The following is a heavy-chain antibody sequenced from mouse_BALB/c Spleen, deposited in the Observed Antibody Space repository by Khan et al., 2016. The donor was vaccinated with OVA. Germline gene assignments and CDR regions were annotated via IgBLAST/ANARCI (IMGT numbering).Heavy chain of an antibody. D-gene: IGHD2-14*01. CDR3: ARSAYRYAFAY. V-gene: IGHV3-8*02. J-gene: IGHJ3*01. CDR1: GDSITSGF. Sequence: EVQLQESGPSLVQPSQTLSLTCSVTGDSITSGFWSWIRKFPGNKLEYMGYMIYSGYTNYNPSLKGRFSITRHTSKNKYYLPLNSLATEDTATYYCARSAYRYAFAYWGQGTLVTVSA. CDR2: MIYSGYT.